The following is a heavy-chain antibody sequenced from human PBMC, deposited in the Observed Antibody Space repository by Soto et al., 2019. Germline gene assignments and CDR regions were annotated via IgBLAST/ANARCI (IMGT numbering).Heavy chain of an antibody. D-gene: IGHD1-1*01. CDR2: INVGNGNT. Sequence: QVQLVQSGTEVNKSGASMEISCKASGYTFTSHAVHWVRQAPGQRLEWIGWINVGNGNTKYSQTFQGRVTITRDTSANTAYMELSSLGSEDTAVYYFAKRTGRYFDYWCQGTLVTVSS. J-gene: IGHJ4*02. V-gene: IGHV1-3*01. CDR3: AKRTGRYFDY. CDR1: GYTFTSHA.